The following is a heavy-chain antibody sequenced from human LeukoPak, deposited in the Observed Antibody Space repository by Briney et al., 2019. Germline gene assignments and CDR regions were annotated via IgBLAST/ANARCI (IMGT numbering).Heavy chain of an antibody. Sequence: ASVKVSCKASGYTFTSYDIKWVRQATGQGLEWMGWMNPNSGNTGYAQKFQGRVTMTRNTSIGTAYMELSSLRSEDTAVYYCARGHMTGYYRHNWFDPWGQGTLVIVSS. V-gene: IGHV1-8*01. CDR2: MNPNSGNT. D-gene: IGHD3-9*01. CDR3: ARGHMTGYYRHNWFDP. CDR1: GYTFTSYD. J-gene: IGHJ5*02.